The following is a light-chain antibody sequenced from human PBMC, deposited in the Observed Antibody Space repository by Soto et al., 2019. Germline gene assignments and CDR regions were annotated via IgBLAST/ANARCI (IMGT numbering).Light chain of an antibody. CDR3: QVWDSSSDGV. V-gene: IGLV3-21*02. J-gene: IGLJ3*02. CDR2: DDS. CDR1: NIGGQS. Sequence: SYELTQPPSVSVAPGQTARITCGGNNIGGQSVHWYRQKPGQAPVLVVNDDSDRPSGIPERFSGSNSGNTATLSISRVEAGDEADYYCQVWDSSSDGVFGGGTKLTVL.